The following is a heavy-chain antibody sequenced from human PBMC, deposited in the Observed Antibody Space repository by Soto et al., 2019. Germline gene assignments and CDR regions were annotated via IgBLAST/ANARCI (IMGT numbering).Heavy chain of an antibody. V-gene: IGHV4-34*01. CDR1: GGYFSGYY. D-gene: IGHD2-15*01. CDR2: INHSGST. J-gene: IGHJ6*03. Sequence: QVQLQQWGAGLLKPSETLSLTSAVYGGYFSGYYWSCIRQPPVNGLEWIGEINHSGSTNYNPSLKSRVTMSVDTSKNQCYLKLGSVTAADTAVDYCARGSMVGMGHMDVWGKGTTVTVSS. CDR3: ARGSMVGMGHMDV.